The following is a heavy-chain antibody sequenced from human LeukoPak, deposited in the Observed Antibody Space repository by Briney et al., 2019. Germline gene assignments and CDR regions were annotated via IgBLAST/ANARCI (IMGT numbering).Heavy chain of an antibody. CDR2: ISGSGGST. V-gene: IGHV3-23*01. D-gene: IGHD3-10*01. CDR3: AKRPGDYYGSGTFSYYFGY. CDR1: GFTFSSYA. Sequence: PGGSLRVSCAASGFTFSSYAMSWVRQAPGKGLEWVSSISGSGGSTSYADSVKGRFTISRDNSKNTLYLQMNSLSAEDTAVYYCAKRPGDYYGSGTFSYYFGYWGQGTLVTVSS. J-gene: IGHJ4*02.